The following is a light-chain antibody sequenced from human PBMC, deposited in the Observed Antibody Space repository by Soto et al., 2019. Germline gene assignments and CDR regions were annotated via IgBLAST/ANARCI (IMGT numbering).Light chain of an antibody. CDR3: PQSYTAPLT. CDR2: AAS. V-gene: IGKV1-39*01. CDR1: QSIATY. Sequence: DIQMTQSPSSLSASVGDRVTITCRASQSIATYLNWYQHKPGRVPKLLIFAASSLHSGVPSRFSGSGSGTDFTLTISSLQPEDFASYYCPQSYTAPLTFGGGTKVEI. J-gene: IGKJ4*01.